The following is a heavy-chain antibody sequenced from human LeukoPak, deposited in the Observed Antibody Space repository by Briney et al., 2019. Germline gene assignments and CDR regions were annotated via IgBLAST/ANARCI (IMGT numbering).Heavy chain of an antibody. CDR3: ARAPYYYDSSGYPGYYFDY. V-gene: IGHV1-2*02. J-gene: IGHJ4*02. D-gene: IGHD3-22*01. CDR1: GYTFSDYY. Sequence: AASLKVSCEASGYTFSDYYMHWERQAPGQGLGLMGWINPNSGRTNYAKKVQGRVTMTRDTSISTAYMELSSLRSDDTAVYYCARAPYYYDSSGYPGYYFDYWGQGTLVTVSS. CDR2: INPNSGRT.